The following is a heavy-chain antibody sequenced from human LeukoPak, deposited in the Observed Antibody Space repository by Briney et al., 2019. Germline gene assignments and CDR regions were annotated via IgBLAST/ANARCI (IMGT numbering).Heavy chain of an antibody. D-gene: IGHD3-10*01. CDR3: ARVRDDAFDI. CDR2: IYHSGST. CDR1: GGSISSGGYY. J-gene: IGHJ3*02. V-gene: IGHV4-30-2*01. Sequence: SETLSLTCTVSGGSISSGGYYWSWIRQPPGKGLEWIGYIYHSGSTYYNPSLKSRVTISVDRSKNQFSLKLSSVTAADTAVYYCARVRDDAFDIWGQGTMVTVSS.